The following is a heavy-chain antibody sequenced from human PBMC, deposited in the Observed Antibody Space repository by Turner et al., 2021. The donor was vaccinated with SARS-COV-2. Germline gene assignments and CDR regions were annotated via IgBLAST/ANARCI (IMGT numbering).Heavy chain of an antibody. J-gene: IGHJ6*02. Sequence: QVQLVQSGAEVKKPGASVKVSCKASGYTFASYGLSWVRQAPGQGLEWMGWISAYNGNTNYAQKLQGRVTMSTDTSTSTAYMELRSLRSDDTAVYYCARAYGSGSYGNYYGMDVWGQGTTVTVSS. D-gene: IGHD3-10*01. CDR3: ARAYGSGSYGNYYGMDV. CDR2: ISAYNGNT. V-gene: IGHV1-18*01. CDR1: GYTFASYG.